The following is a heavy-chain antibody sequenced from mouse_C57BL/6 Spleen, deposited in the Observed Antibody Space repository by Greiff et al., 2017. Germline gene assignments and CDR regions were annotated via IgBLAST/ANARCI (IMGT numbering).Heavy chain of an antibody. Sequence: QVQLQQPGAELVRPGSSVKLSCKASGYTFTSYWMDWVKQRPGQGLEWIGNIYPSDSETHYNQKFKDKATLTVDKSSSTAYMQLSSLTSDDSAVYYCARLTGTFYYAMDYWGQGTSVTVSS. V-gene: IGHV1-61*01. CDR1: GYTFTSYW. D-gene: IGHD4-1*01. CDR3: ARLTGTFYYAMDY. CDR2: IYPSDSET. J-gene: IGHJ4*01.